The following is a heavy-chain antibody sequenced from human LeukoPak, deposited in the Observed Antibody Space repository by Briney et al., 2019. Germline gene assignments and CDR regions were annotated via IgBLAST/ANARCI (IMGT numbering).Heavy chain of an antibody. Sequence: SETLSLTCSVSGDSMTTNSYYWGWIRQAPGKGLECLGSISNSGGTYDNPSLKSRVSMSVDTSKNQFSLKLSSVTAADTAVYYCARDLNVGESPDAFDIWGHGTMVTVSS. D-gene: IGHD3-16*01. V-gene: IGHV4-39*02. CDR3: ARDLNVGESPDAFDI. CDR1: GDSMTTNSYY. CDR2: ISNSGGT. J-gene: IGHJ3*02.